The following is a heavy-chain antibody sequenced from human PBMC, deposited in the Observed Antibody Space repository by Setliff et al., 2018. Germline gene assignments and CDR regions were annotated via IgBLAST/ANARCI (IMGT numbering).Heavy chain of an antibody. V-gene: IGHV4-61*02. CDR1: GGSISSGSYY. D-gene: IGHD3-16*01. Sequence: SETLSLTCTVSGGSISSGSYYWSWIRQPAGKGLEWIGRIYTSGSTNYNPSLKSRVTISVDTSKNQFSLKLSSVTAADTAVYYCARVWGGGWFDPWGQGTLVTVSS. CDR3: ARVWGGGWFDP. J-gene: IGHJ5*02. CDR2: IYTSGST.